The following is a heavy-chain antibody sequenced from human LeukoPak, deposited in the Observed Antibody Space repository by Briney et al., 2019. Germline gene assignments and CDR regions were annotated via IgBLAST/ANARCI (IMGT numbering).Heavy chain of an antibody. CDR3: ARDYGFWSGYPY. Sequence: ASVKVSCKASGYTFSSYYMHWVRQAPGQGLEWMGIINPSGGSTSYAQKFQGRVTMTRDTSTRTVYMEVSSLRSEDTAVYYWARDYGFWSGYPYWGQGTLVTVSS. V-gene: IGHV1-46*01. CDR2: INPSGGST. D-gene: IGHD3-3*01. CDR1: GYTFSSYY. J-gene: IGHJ4*02.